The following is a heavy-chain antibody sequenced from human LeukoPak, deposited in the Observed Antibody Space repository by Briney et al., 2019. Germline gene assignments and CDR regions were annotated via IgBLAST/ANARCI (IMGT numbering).Heavy chain of an antibody. CDR2: VSGSAKNT. Sequence: PGGSLRLSCTASGFSFDNYAMNWVRQAPGQGLEWVSAVSGSAKNTYYADSVKGRFTTSRDNSNNTVYLQMKSLRAEDTAVYYCAKSQRGGLRFMVGFFYMDVWGSGTTVAVSS. J-gene: IGHJ6*03. D-gene: IGHD3-3*01. CDR3: AKSQRGGLRFMVGFFYMDV. V-gene: IGHV3-23*01. CDR1: GFSFDNYA.